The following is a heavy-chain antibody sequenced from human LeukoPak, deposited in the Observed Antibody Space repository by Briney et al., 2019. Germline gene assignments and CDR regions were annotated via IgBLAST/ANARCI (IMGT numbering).Heavy chain of an antibody. Sequence: SETLSLTCTVSGGSISSYYWSWIRQPPGKGLEWIGYIYYSGSTNYNPSLESRVTISVDTSKNQFSLKLSSVTAADTAVYYCARGGWSYYYYMDVWGKGTTVTVSS. J-gene: IGHJ6*03. CDR2: IYYSGST. CDR3: ARGGWSYYYYMDV. CDR1: GGSISSYY. D-gene: IGHD2-15*01. V-gene: IGHV4-59*01.